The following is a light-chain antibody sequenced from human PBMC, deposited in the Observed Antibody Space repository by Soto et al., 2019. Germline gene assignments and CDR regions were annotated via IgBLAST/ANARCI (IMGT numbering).Light chain of an antibody. CDR2: GNN. Sequence: QSVLTQPPSVSGAPGQRVSISRTGSSSNIGAGYGVHWYHQLPGTAPKLLIFGNNNRPSGVPDRFSGSKSGTSASLGITGLQAEDEADYYCQSYDSSLNGYVFGTGTKV. V-gene: IGLV1-40*01. J-gene: IGLJ1*01. CDR3: QSYDSSLNGYV. CDR1: SSNIGAGYG.